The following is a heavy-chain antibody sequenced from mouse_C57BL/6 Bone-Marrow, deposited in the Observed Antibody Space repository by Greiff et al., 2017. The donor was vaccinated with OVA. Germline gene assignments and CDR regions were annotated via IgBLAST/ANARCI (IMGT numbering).Heavy chain of an antibody. CDR3: ARWDHYYGSSFWYFDV. CDR1: GYAFSSSW. J-gene: IGHJ1*03. D-gene: IGHD1-1*01. Sequence: QVQLQQSGPELVKPGASVKISCKASGYAFSSSWMNWVKQRPGQGLEWIGRIYPGDGDTNYNGKFKGKATLTADKSSSTAYMQLSSLTSEDAAVYVCARWDHYYGSSFWYFDVWGTGTTVTVSS. V-gene: IGHV1-82*01. CDR2: IYPGDGDT.